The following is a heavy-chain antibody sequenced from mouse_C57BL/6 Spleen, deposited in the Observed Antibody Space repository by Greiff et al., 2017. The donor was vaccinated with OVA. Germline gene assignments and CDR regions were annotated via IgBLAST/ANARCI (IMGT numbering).Heavy chain of an antibody. CDR2: ISSGGSYN. V-gene: IGHV5-6*01. CDR3: ARRDSNYVYYFDY. Sequence: EVQVVESGGDLVKPGGSLKLSCAASGFTFSGYGMSWVRQTPDKRLEWVATISSGGSYNYYPDSVKGRFTISSANAKNTLYLQMSSLKTEDTAMYYCARRDSNYVYYFDYWGQGTTLTVSS. J-gene: IGHJ2*01. D-gene: IGHD2-5*01. CDR1: GFTFSGYG.